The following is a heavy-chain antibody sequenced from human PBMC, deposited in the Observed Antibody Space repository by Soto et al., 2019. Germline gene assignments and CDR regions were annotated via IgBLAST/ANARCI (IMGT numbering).Heavy chain of an antibody. Sequence: EVQLVESGGGLVKPGGSLRLSCAASGFTFSIYSMNWVRRAPGKGLEWVSSISTTSTYIYYADSVKGRFTISRDNAKNSLYLQMNSLRVEDTAVYYCARVGPSYSHGPYFDYWGQGTLVTVSS. J-gene: IGHJ4*02. CDR2: ISTTSTYI. CDR1: GFTFSIYS. CDR3: ARVGPSYSHGPYFDY. V-gene: IGHV3-21*01. D-gene: IGHD5-18*01.